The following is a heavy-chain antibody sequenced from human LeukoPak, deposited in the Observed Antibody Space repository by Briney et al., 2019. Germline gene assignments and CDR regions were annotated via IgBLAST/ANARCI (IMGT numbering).Heavy chain of an antibody. Sequence: SETLSLTCTVSGGSISSYYWSWIRQPPGKGLEWIGYIYYSGGTNYNPSLKSRVTISVDTSKNQFSLKLSSVTAADTAVYYCARDYSGDDAFDIWGQGTMVTVSS. J-gene: IGHJ3*02. D-gene: IGHD5-12*01. CDR1: GGSISSYY. V-gene: IGHV4-59*01. CDR2: IYYSGGT. CDR3: ARDYSGDDAFDI.